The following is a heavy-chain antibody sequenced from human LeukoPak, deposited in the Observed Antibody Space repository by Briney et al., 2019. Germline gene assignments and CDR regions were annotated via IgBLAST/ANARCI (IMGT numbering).Heavy chain of an antibody. D-gene: IGHD3-10*01. CDR2: IYYSGDT. Sequence: PSETLSLTCTVSGGSINNYYWTWVRQPPGKGLEWIGYIYYSGDTSYNPSLKGRVTISVDTSKNQFSLKLSSVTAADTAVYYCARPRHYYGSGSYSVGGWFDPWGQGTLVTVSS. CDR1: GGSINNYY. J-gene: IGHJ5*02. CDR3: ARPRHYYGSGSYSVGGWFDP. V-gene: IGHV4-59*12.